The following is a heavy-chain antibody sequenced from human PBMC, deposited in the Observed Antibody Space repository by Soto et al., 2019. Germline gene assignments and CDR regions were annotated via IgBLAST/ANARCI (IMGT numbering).Heavy chain of an antibody. CDR1: GFSFSTFD. CDR3: AKGARLDF. Sequence: EVQLLDSGGGLVQPGGSLRLSCEASGFSFSTFDMSWVRQAPGKGLQCVSFIRGSDGTTYYADSVRGRFTISRDDSRNTLYLQMNSLRADDPALYFCAKGARLDFWGRGALVIVSS. CDR2: IRGSDGTT. D-gene: IGHD6-25*01. V-gene: IGHV3-23*01. J-gene: IGHJ4*02.